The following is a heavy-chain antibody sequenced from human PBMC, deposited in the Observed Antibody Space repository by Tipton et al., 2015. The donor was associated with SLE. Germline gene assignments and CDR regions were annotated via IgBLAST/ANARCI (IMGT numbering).Heavy chain of an antibody. J-gene: IGHJ3*02. CDR1: GFTFSSYS. CDR3: ARERSDDAFDI. CDR2: ISSSSSYI. V-gene: IGHV3-21*01. Sequence: SLRLSCAASGFTFSSYSMNWARQAPGKGLEWVSSISSSSSYIYYADSVKGRFTISRDNAKNSLYLQMNSLRAEDTAVYYCARERSDDAFDIWGQGTMVTVSS. D-gene: IGHD4-17*01.